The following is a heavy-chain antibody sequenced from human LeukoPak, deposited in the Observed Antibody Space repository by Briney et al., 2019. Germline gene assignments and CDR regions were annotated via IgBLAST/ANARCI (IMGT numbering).Heavy chain of an antibody. Sequence: SETLSPTRAVYGGAFRGYFWSWVRPPPREGVGWVGGINHSGSTNYNPSLKSRVTISVDTSKNQFSLKLSSVTAADTAVYYCARSGFFGVVIGGNNWFDPWGQGTLVTVSS. CDR1: GGAFRGYF. J-gene: IGHJ5*02. V-gene: IGHV4-34*01. CDR2: INHSGST. D-gene: IGHD3-3*01. CDR3: ARSGFFGVVIGGNNWFDP.